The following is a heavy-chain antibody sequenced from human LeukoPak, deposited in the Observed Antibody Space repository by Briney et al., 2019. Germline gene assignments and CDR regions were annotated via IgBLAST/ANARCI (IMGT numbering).Heavy chain of an antibody. D-gene: IGHD6-6*01. CDR2: IYHSGST. CDR3: ARAGSYSSSFDY. CDR1: GGSISSSSYY. Sequence: PSETLSLTCTVSGGSISSSSYYWGWISQPPGKGLEWIGSIYHSGSTYYNPSLKSRVTISVDTSKNQFSLKLSSVTAADTAVYYCARAGSYSSSFDYWGQGTLVTVSS. J-gene: IGHJ4*02. V-gene: IGHV4-39*07.